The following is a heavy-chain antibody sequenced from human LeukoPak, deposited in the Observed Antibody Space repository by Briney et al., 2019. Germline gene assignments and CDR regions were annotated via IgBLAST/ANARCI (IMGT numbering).Heavy chain of an antibody. V-gene: IGHV4-34*01. CDR3: ARGCIAAAGTLGYYYMDV. CDR2: INHSGST. CDR1: GGSFSGYY. J-gene: IGHJ6*03. D-gene: IGHD6-13*01. Sequence: SETLFLTCAVYGGSFSGYYWSWIRQPPGKGLEWIGEINHSGSTNYNPSLKSRVTISVDTSKNQFSLKPSSVTAADTAVYYCARGCIAAAGTLGYYYMDVWGKGTTVTVSS.